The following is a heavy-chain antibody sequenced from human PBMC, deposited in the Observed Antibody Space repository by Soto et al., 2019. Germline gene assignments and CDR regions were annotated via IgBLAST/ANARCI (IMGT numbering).Heavy chain of an antibody. CDR2: IIPIFGTA. J-gene: IGHJ3*01. V-gene: IGHV1-69*12. CDR1: GGTFSSYA. CDR3: AREGGGYPSSAFDL. D-gene: IGHD5-12*01. Sequence: QVQLVQSGAAVKKPGSSVKVSCKASGGTFSSYAISWVRQAPGQGLEWMGGIIPIFGTANYAQKFQGRVTITADESTSTAYMELSSVRPEDTGVYYCAREGGGYPSSAFDLWGQGTMGTVSS.